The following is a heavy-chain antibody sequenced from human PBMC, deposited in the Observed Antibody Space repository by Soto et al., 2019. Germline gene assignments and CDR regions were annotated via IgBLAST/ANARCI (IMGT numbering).Heavy chain of an antibody. CDR3: TREIPYFDS. J-gene: IGHJ4*02. CDR1: GFTFGYFS. CDR2: IRSKDYGGTT. Sequence: GGSLRLSCATSGFTFGYFSISWVRQAPGRGLEWVGFIRSKDYGGTTEYAASVKGRFAISRDDPTGIAYLQMNSLKIEDTAVYYCTREIPYFDSWGQGTLVTVSS. V-gene: IGHV3-49*02.